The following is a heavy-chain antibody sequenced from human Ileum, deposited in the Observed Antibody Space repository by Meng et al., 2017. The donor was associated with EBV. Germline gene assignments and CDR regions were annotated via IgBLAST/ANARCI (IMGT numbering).Heavy chain of an antibody. V-gene: IGHV4-61*08. J-gene: IGHJ4*02. CDR2: VYYNDYT. CDR1: LVSGSSGVSH. Sequence: LQVGGLRLAYSLERLALTSAVSLVSGSSGVSHWTRIPQPPGEGLVWIGHVYYNDYTNYNPSLRSRVTISMDTSENQFSLNLNSLTSTNTAIYSCTRAPAISGYWGFSDSWGQGTLVTVSS. CDR3: TRAPAISGYWGFSDS. D-gene: IGHD5-12*01.